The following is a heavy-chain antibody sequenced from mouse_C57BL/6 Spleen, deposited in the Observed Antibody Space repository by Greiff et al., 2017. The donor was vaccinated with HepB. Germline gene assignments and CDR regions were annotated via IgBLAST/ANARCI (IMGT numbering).Heavy chain of an antibody. V-gene: IGHV1-54*01. Sequence: VQLQQSGAELVRPGTSVKVSCKASGYAFTNYLIEWVKQRPGQGLEWIGVINPGSGGTNYNEKFKGKATLTADKSSSTAYMQLSSLTSEDSAVYFCARGMVTSFDYWGQGTTLTVSS. J-gene: IGHJ2*01. CDR3: ARGMVTSFDY. D-gene: IGHD2-3*01. CDR1: GYAFTNYL. CDR2: INPGSGGT.